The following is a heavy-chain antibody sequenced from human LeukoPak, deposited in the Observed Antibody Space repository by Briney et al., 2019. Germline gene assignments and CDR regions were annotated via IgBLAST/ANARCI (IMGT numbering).Heavy chain of an antibody. V-gene: IGHV1-8*03. CDR2: MNPNSGNT. J-gene: IGHJ4*02. CDR1: GYTFTSYD. D-gene: IGHD2-2*01. Sequence: ASVKVSCKASGYTFTSYDINWVRQATGQGLEWMGWMNPNSGNTGYAQKFQGRVTITRNTSISTAYMELSSLRSEDTAVYYCARVSGGYCSSTSCWDDYWGQGTLVTVSS. CDR3: ARVSGGYCSSTSCWDDY.